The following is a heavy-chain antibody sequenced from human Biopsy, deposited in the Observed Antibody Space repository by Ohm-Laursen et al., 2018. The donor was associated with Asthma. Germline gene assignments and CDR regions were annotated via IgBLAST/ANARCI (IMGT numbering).Heavy chain of an antibody. CDR2: VSSDGHNK. CDR3: ARQSGQEYGDSIPFDT. J-gene: IGHJ3*02. D-gene: IGHD3-22*01. CDR1: GFVFSQCG. Sequence: SLRLSCAASGFVFSQCGMHWVRQGPGKGLGRVALVSSDGHNKYYEDSVKGRFTISRDNSRNRLYLQINSLTVEDSAVYFCARQSGQEYGDSIPFDTWGQGTKVAVSS. V-gene: IGHV3-30*03.